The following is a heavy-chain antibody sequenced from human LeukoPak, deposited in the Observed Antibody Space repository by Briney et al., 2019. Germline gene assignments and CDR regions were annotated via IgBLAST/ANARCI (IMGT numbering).Heavy chain of an antibody. CDR3: TYTYDSTGYYPGTFDY. J-gene: IGHJ4*02. V-gene: IGHV3-49*04. CDR1: GFTFGDYA. CDR2: IRGKTYGGTT. D-gene: IGHD3-22*01. Sequence: PGRSLRLSCTAAGFTFGDYAISWVRQAPGKGLEWVGFIRGKTYGGTTEYAASVKGRFTISRDDSKSIAYLQMNSLKTEDTAVYYCTYTYDSTGYYPGTFDYWGQGTLVTVSS.